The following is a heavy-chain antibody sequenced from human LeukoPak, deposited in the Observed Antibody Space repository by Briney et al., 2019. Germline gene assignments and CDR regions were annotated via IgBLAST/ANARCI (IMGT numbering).Heavy chain of an antibody. J-gene: IGHJ4*02. CDR1: GGSISSYY. CDR3: AGYYYGSGSSY. Sequence: PSETLSLTCSVSGGSISSYYWSWIRQPPGKGLEWIGYIYYSGSTNYNPSLKSRVTISVDTSKNQFSLKLNSVTAADTAVYYCAGYYYGSGSSYWGQGTLVTVSS. V-gene: IGHV4-59*01. CDR2: IYYSGST. D-gene: IGHD3-10*01.